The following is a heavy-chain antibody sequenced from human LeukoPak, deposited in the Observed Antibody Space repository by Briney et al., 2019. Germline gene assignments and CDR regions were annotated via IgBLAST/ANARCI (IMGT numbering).Heavy chain of an antibody. V-gene: IGHV3-11*01. J-gene: IGHJ4*02. CDR2: ISMSTTTI. CDR3: AKDIVAPGLFFDY. D-gene: IGHD5-12*01. CDR1: GFSFRDFY. Sequence: GPLRLSCATSGFSFRDFYMGWIRQAPGKGLEWVSYISMSTTTIYYADSVKGRFTISRDDAKNSLFLQMNSLRAEDTAVYYCAKDIVAPGLFFDYWGQGTLVTVSS.